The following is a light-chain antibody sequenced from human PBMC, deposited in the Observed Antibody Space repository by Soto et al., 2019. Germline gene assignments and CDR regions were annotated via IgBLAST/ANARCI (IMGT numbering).Light chain of an antibody. CDR2: DAS. J-gene: IGKJ4*01. V-gene: IGKV3-11*01. Sequence: EIVLTQSPATLSLSPGERATLSCRASQSVSSYLAWYQQKPGQAPRLLIYDASNRATGIPARFSGSGSGTDFTLTISSLDPEDFAVYYCQQRSNWPLFGGGTKVDIK. CDR3: QQRSNWPL. CDR1: QSVSSY.